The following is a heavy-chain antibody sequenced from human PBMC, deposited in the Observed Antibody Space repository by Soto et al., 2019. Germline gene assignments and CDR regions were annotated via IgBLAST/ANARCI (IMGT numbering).Heavy chain of an antibody. J-gene: IGHJ4*02. V-gene: IGHV3-11*06. Sequence: GGSLRLSCAASGFTFSDYYMSWIRQAPGKGLEWVSSISSSSSYIYYADSVKGRFTISRDNAKNSLYLQMNSLRAEDTAVYYCARDYYGSGRPRSPVDYWGQGTLVTVSS. CDR2: ISSSSSYI. D-gene: IGHD3-10*01. CDR3: ARDYYGSGRPRSPVDY. CDR1: GFTFSDYY.